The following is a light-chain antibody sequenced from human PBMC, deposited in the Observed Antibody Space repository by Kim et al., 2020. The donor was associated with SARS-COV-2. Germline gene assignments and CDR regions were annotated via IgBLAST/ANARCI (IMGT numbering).Light chain of an antibody. CDR1: SSNVGSNT. CDR2: TNT. J-gene: IGLJ3*02. CDR3: ASWDDTLNGWV. Sequence: QSVLTQPPSASGTPGQRVTISCSGSSSNVGSNTVNWYQQLPGTAPRLLIYTNTQRPSGVPARFSGSKSGTSASLAISGLQSEDEADYHCASWDDTLNGWVFGGGTKLTVL. V-gene: IGLV1-44*01.